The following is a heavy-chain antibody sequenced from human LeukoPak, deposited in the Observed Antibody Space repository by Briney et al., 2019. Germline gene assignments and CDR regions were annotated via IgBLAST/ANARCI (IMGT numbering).Heavy chain of an antibody. V-gene: IGHV3-33*01. Sequence: GGSLRLSCAASGFTFSSYGMLWVRQAPGKGLEWVAVIWYDGSNKYYAASVKGRFTISRDNSKNTLYLQMNSLRAEDTAVYYCASGYCSSTSCYEFDYWGQGTLVTVSS. CDR3: ASGYCSSTSCYEFDY. CDR2: IWYDGSNK. CDR1: GFTFSSYG. J-gene: IGHJ4*02. D-gene: IGHD2-2*01.